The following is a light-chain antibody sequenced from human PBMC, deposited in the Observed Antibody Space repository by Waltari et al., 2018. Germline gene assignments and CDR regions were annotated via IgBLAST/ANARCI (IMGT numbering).Light chain of an antibody. CDR1: QSIATY. CDR3: QQSYSAPHT. J-gene: IGKJ4*01. CDR2: AAS. Sequence: DIQVTQSPSSLSASAGDRVTITCRASQSIATYVNGYQQKPGKAPILLIYAASSLQFGVPSRFSGSGSGTDFTLAISSLQPEDFATYCCQQSYSAPHTFGGGTQVDIK. V-gene: IGKV1-39*01.